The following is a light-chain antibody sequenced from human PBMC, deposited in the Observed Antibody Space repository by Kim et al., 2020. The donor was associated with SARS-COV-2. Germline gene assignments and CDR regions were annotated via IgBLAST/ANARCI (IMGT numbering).Light chain of an antibody. Sequence: SASVGDRVTITCRASQSISSYLNLYQQKPGKAPKLLIYAASSLQSGVPSRFSGSGSGTDFTLTISSLQPEDFATYYCQQSYSTPYTFGQGTNLDI. CDR3: QQSYSTPYT. CDR1: QSISSY. CDR2: AAS. J-gene: IGKJ2*01. V-gene: IGKV1-39*01.